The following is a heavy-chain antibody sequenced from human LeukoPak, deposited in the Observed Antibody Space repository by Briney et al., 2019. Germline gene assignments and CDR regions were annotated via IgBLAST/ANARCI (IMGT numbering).Heavy chain of an antibody. Sequence: GASVKVSCKASGGTFSSYAISWVRQAPGQGLEWMGGIIPIFGTANYAQKFQGRVTITTDESTSTAYMELGSLRSEDTAVYYCARDGEPTTSYYYYYYMDVWGKGTTVTVSS. CDR1: GGTFSSYA. D-gene: IGHD1-14*01. J-gene: IGHJ6*03. CDR3: ARDGEPTTSYYYYYYMDV. V-gene: IGHV1-69*05. CDR2: IIPIFGTA.